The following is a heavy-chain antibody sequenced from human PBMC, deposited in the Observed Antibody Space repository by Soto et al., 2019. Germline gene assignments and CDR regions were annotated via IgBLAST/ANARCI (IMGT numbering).Heavy chain of an antibody. CDR2: SKNKADSYTT. Sequence: EVQLVESGGGLVQPGGSLRLSCAASGFTFSDHYMDWVRQAPGKVLEWVGRSKNKADSYTTEYAASVKGRFTISRDGSKNSLFLQMNSLKTEDTAVYYCTVLGSRNDFGAAWGQGILVTVSS. J-gene: IGHJ4*02. CDR3: TVLGSRNDFGAA. V-gene: IGHV3-72*01. CDR1: GFTFSDHY. D-gene: IGHD3-10*01.